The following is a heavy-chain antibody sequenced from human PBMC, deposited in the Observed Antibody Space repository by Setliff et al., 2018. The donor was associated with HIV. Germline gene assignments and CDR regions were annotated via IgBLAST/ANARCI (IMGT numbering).Heavy chain of an antibody. D-gene: IGHD6-19*01. CDR3: ARETEAGTFDY. CDR1: GGSFSGYY. CDR2: INHSGST. V-gene: IGHV4-34*01. J-gene: IGHJ4*02. Sequence: SETLSLTCAVYGGSFSGYYWRWVRQPPGKGLEWIGEINHSGSTNYNPSLKGRVTVSVDTSKNQFSLKVSSVTAADTAVYYCARETEAGTFDYWGQGTLVTVS.